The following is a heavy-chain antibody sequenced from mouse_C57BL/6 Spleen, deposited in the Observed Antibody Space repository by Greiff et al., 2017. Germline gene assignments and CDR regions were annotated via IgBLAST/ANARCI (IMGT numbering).Heavy chain of an antibody. CDR2: IDPETGGT. D-gene: IGHD1-1*01. CDR1: GYTFTDYE. V-gene: IGHV1-15*01. J-gene: IGHJ2*01. Sequence: VQLKESGAELVRPGASVTLSCKASGYTFTDYEMHWVQQTPVHGLEWIGAIDPETGGTAYNQKFKGKAILTADKSSSTAYMELRSLTSEDSAVYYCMITTVVATDYWGQGTTLTVSS. CDR3: MITTVVATDY.